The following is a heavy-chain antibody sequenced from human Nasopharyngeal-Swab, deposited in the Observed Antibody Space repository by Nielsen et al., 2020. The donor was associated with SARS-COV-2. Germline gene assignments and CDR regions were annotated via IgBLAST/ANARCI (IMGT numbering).Heavy chain of an antibody. J-gene: IGHJ6*02. CDR1: GFTFSTYS. Sequence: GESLKISCAASGFTFSTYSMNWVRQVPGKGLEWVSFIRGTSGYKNYADSVKGRFTISRDNAKNSLYLQMNSLRAEDTAVYYCARWSGYYYYYGMDVWGQGTTVTVSS. CDR2: IRGTSGYK. CDR3: ARWSGYYYYYGMDV. D-gene: IGHD3-3*01. V-gene: IGHV3-21*01.